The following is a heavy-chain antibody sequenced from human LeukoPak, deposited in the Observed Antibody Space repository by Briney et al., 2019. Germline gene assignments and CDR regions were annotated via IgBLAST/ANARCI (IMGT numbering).Heavy chain of an antibody. CDR3: ARAREKGRRRKTYYYDSSGPGGFDY. J-gene: IGHJ4*02. CDR2: INHSGST. CDR1: GVSLSSYY. D-gene: IGHD3-22*01. Sequence: SETLSLTCTVSGVSLSSYYWSWIRQPPGKGLEWIGEINHSGSTNYNPSLKSRVTISVDTSKNQFSLKLSSVTAADTAVYYCARAREKGRRRKTYYYDSSGPGGFDYWGQGTLVTVSS. V-gene: IGHV4-34*01.